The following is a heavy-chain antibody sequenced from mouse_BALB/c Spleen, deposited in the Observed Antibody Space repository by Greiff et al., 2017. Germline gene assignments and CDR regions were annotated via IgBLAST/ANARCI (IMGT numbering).Heavy chain of an antibody. V-gene: IGHV5-6-4*01. D-gene: IGHD2-14*01. CDR1: GFTFSSYT. J-gene: IGHJ4*01. CDR3: TRNRYDGYAMDY. Sequence: EVQLVESGGGLVKPGGSLKLSCAASGFTFSSYTMSWVRQTPEKRLEWVATISSGGSYTYYPDSVKGRFTISRDNAKNTLYLQMSSLKSEDTAMYYRTRNRYDGYAMDYWGQGTSVTVSS. CDR2: ISSGGSYT.